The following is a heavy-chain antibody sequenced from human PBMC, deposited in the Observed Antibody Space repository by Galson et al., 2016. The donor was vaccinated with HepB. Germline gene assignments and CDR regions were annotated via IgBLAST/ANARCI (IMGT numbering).Heavy chain of an antibody. J-gene: IGHJ6*02. CDR3: ARPYTYYFGSGSYFDVLHYGMDV. V-gene: IGHV3-48*01. CDR2: ISASSGTI. D-gene: IGHD3-10*01. CDR1: GFRFSDYN. Sequence: SLRLSCAASGFRFSDYNMNWVRQAPGRGLEWVAYISASSGTIYYADSVKGRFTISRDNANNSLSLQMNSLRAEDTAFYYCARPYTYYFGSGSYFDVLHYGMDVWGQGT.